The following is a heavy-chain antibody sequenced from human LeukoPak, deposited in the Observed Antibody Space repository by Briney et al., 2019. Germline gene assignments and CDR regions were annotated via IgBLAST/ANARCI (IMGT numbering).Heavy chain of an antibody. CDR2: IYHSGST. J-gene: IGHJ5*02. CDR1: GGSISSGGYS. CDR3: ARAGLPPGKEFDP. Sequence: NPSETLSLTCAVSGGSISSGGYSWSWIRQPPGKGLEWIGYIYHSGSTYYNPSLKSRVTISVDRSKNQFSLKPSSVTAADTAVYYCARAGLPPGKEFDPWGQGTLVTVSS. V-gene: IGHV4-30-2*01. D-gene: IGHD4-11*01.